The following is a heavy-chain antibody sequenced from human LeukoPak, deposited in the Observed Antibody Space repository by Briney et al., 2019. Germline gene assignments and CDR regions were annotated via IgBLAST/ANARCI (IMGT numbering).Heavy chain of an antibody. V-gene: IGHV4-59*08. J-gene: IGHJ4*02. CDR2: IYYSGST. Sequence: PSETLSLTCTVSGGSISSYYWNWIRQPPGKGLEWIGYIYYSGSTNYNPSLKSRVTISVDMSKNQFSLKLHSVTAADTAIYYCARGYGYFDYWGQGTLVTVSS. CDR3: ARGYGYFDY. CDR1: GGSISSYY. D-gene: IGHD5-18*01.